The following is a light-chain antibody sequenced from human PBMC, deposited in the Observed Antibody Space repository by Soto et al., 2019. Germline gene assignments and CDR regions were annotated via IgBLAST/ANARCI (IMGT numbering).Light chain of an antibody. CDR3: QQSYNIPWT. CDR1: QSISTY. Sequence: DIQLTQSPSSLSASVGDRVTITCRASQSISTYLNWYQQKPGRAPKLVIHAASSLQSGDPPRFSGSGSGTDFTLTISSLQPEDFATYSCQQSYNIPWTFGQGTKVAI. CDR2: AAS. J-gene: IGKJ1*01. V-gene: IGKV1-39*01.